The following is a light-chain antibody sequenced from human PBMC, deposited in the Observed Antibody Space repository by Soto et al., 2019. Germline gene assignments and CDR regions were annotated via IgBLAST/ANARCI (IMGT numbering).Light chain of an antibody. CDR2: DAS. CDR1: QSISSW. CDR3: QPYNSYPWT. V-gene: IGKV1-5*01. J-gene: IGKJ1*01. Sequence: DIQMTQSPSTLSASVGDRVTITCRASQSISSWLAWYQQKPGKAPKLLIYDASSLESGVPSRFSGSGSGTEFTLTISNLQPDDFATYYCQPYNSYPWTCGQGTKVEIK.